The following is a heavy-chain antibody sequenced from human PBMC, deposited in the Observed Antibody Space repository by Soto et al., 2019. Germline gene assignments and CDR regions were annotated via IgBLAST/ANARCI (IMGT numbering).Heavy chain of an antibody. V-gene: IGHV1-2*02. CDR1: GYPVTAYY. D-gene: IGHD3-3*01. CDR3: ARGGGVGVAGSAAFDM. J-gene: IGHJ3*02. CDR2: INPATGAA. Sequence: QLHLVQSGAVVKKPGASVTVSCSASGYPVTAYYMHWVRQAPGRGLEWMGGINPATGAAKYTQTFPGRVTMTRDTSTSTVFMELSGLSSDDTAVFYFARGGGVGVAGSAAFDMWGQGTLVTVSS.